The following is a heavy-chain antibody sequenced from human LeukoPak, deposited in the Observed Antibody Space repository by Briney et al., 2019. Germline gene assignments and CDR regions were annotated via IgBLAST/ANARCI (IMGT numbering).Heavy chain of an antibody. J-gene: IGHJ6*03. V-gene: IGHV4-39*01. CDR3: ARQDLPTAIFGVVSYYYYMDV. CDR2: IYYSGST. CDR1: GGSISSSSYY. Sequence: SETLSLTCTVSGGSISSSSYYWGWIRQPPGKGLEWIGSIYYSGSTYYNPSLKSRVTISVDTSKNQFSLKLSSVTAADTAVYYCARQDLPTAIFGVVSYYYYMDVWGKGTTVTVSS. D-gene: IGHD3-3*01.